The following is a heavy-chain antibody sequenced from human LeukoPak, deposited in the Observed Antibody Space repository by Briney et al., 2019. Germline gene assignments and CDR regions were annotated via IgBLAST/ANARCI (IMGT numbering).Heavy chain of an antibody. V-gene: IGHV4-59*08. CDR3: AGQGVAAAGTSRFDY. J-gene: IGHJ4*02. Sequence: SETLPLTCTVSGGSISSYYWSWVRQPPGKGLEWIGYIYYSGSTNYNPSLMSRVTISVDTSKNQFSLKLSSVTAADTAVYYCAGQGVAAAGTSRFDYWGQGTLVTVSS. D-gene: IGHD6-13*01. CDR1: GGSISSYY. CDR2: IYYSGST.